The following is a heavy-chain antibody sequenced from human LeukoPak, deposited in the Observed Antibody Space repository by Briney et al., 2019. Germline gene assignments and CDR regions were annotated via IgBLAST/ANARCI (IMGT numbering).Heavy chain of an antibody. CDR2: ISSSSSYI. J-gene: IGHJ4*02. CDR3: ASAGDYYDSSGYRY. CDR1: GFTFSSYS. D-gene: IGHD3-22*01. Sequence: TGGSLRLSCAASGFTFSSYSMNWVRQAPGKGLEWVSSISSSSSYIYYADSVKGRFTISRDNAKNSLYLQMNSLRAEDTAVYYCASAGDYYDSSGYRYWGQGTLVTVSS. V-gene: IGHV3-21*01.